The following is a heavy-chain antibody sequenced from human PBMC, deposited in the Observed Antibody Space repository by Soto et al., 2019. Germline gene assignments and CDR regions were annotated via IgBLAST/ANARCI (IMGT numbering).Heavy chain of an antibody. Sequence: QVQLVQSGAEVKKRGASVKVSCKASGYTFTSYDINWVRQATGQGFEWMGWMNPNSGNTGNAQKFQGRVTMTRNTSISTASMELSSLRSEDTAVYYCARGITIFGVVPGWGQGTLVTVSS. CDR1: GYTFTSYD. D-gene: IGHD3-3*01. J-gene: IGHJ4*02. CDR2: MNPNSGNT. V-gene: IGHV1-8*01. CDR3: ARGITIFGVVPG.